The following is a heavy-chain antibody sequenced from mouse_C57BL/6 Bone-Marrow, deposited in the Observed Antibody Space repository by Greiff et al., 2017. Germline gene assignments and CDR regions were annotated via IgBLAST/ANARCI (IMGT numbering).Heavy chain of an antibody. J-gene: IGHJ2*01. V-gene: IGHV1-87*01. CDR1: YTFSRRVH. CDR2: GQGLEWIG. Sequence: VQLQQSGPELARPWASVKISCQAFYTFSRRVHFAIRDTNYWMQWVKQRPGQGLEWIGAIYPGNGDTSYNQKFKGKATLTADKSSSTTSMQLTILTSEDSSVYDCLYDYDRGYFDYWGQGTTLPVSS. CDR3: SEDSSVYDCLYDYDRGYFDY. D-gene: IGHD2-4*01.